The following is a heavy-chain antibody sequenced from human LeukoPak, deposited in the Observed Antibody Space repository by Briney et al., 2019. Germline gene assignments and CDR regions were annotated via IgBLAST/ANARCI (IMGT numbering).Heavy chain of an antibody. V-gene: IGHV2-70*11. J-gene: IGHJ4*02. CDR2: IDWDDDK. CDR1: WFSLSTNNMC. Sequence: SGPALVKPTQTLTLTCTFSWFSLSTNNMCVTWIRQPPGKALEWLARIDWDDDKYYSTSLKTRLTISKDTSKNQVVLTMTNMDPVDTATYYCARIIRGMAGNKIDYGGQGTLVTVSS. CDR3: ARIIRGMAGNKIDY. D-gene: IGHD6-19*01.